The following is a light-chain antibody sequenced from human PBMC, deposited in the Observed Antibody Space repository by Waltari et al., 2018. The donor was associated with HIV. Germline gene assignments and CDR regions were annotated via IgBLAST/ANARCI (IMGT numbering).Light chain of an antibody. Sequence: QSVLTQPPAASGTPGQRVTISCSGSSFNIGRNYVSWYQQLPGTAPQVPILSDNQRPSGVPDRSAGSKSGASASLATSGLRSEDEADYFCATWDASLSGSYVFGPGTKVSVL. V-gene: IGLV1-47*01. CDR1: SFNIGRNY. CDR3: ATWDASLSGSYV. J-gene: IGLJ1*01. CDR2: SDN.